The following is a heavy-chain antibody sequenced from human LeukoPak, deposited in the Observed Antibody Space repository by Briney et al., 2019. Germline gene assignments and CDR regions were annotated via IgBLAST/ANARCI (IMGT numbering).Heavy chain of an antibody. Sequence: SETLSLTCAVYGGSFSGYYWGWIRQPPGKGLEWIGSFYYSGTTYYNPSLKSRVTISVDTSKNQFSLKLSSVTAADTAVYYCASAASGYYLNWFDPWGQGTLVTVSS. V-gene: IGHV4-39*01. J-gene: IGHJ5*02. CDR3: ASAASGYYLNWFDP. CDR2: FYYSGTT. D-gene: IGHD3-22*01. CDR1: GGSFSGYY.